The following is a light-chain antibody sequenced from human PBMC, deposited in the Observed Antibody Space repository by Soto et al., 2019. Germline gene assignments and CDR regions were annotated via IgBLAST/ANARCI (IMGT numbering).Light chain of an antibody. Sequence: EIVMTQSPATLSVSPGERATLSCRASQSVSSNLAWYQQKPGQAPRLLIYGASTRATGIPATFSGRGSGTEFTLTISSLQSEDFAVYYCQQYNNWPKTFGPGTKVDIK. V-gene: IGKV3-15*01. CDR2: GAS. CDR3: QQYNNWPKT. J-gene: IGKJ1*01. CDR1: QSVSSN.